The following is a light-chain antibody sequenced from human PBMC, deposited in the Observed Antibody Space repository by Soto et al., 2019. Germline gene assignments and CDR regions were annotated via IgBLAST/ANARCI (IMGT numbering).Light chain of an antibody. CDR3: NSHRTAGIHV. V-gene: IGLV2-14*03. Sequence: QSALTQPASVSGSPGQPITISCFGTSNDIGAFIYVSWYQQHPGKAPKLILYNVSNRPSGVSPRFSGSKSGNTASLTISGLQADDGAEYYSNSHRTAGIHVFGTGTKHTLL. CDR1: SNDIGAFIY. CDR2: NVS. J-gene: IGLJ1*01.